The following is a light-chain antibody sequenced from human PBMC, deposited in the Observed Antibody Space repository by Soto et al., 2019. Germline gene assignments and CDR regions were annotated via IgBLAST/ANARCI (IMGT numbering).Light chain of an antibody. V-gene: IGKV3-20*01. CDR2: DAT. Sequence: EIVLTQSPGTLSLSPGERATLSCRASQSVRSGDLTWYQQKPGQPPSLLLYDATNRATGIPDRFGGSGSGTDFTLTINRLEPEDFAVYYCQNYDSSPYTFGQGTKLEIK. CDR1: QSVRSGD. CDR3: QNYDSSPYT. J-gene: IGKJ2*01.